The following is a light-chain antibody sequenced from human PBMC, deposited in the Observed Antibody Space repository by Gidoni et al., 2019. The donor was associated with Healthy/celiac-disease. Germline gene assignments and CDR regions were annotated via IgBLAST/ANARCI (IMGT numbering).Light chain of an antibody. V-gene: IGKV3-20*01. J-gene: IGKJ1*01. CDR2: GAP. Sequence: EIVLTQSPGTLSLSPGERATLSCRASQSVSSSYLAWYQQKPGKAPRPLIYGAPSRATGIPDRFSGSGSGTDFTLTISRLETEDFAVYYCQQYGSSPQWTFGQGTKVEIK. CDR1: QSVSSSY. CDR3: QQYGSSPQWT.